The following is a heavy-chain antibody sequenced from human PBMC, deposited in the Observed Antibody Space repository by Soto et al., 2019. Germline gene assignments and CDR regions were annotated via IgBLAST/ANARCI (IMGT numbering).Heavy chain of an antibody. CDR1: GGTFSSYA. J-gene: IGHJ6*02. D-gene: IGHD2-2*02. CDR2: IIPIFGTA. CDR3: ARVNVVVPAAIRYYYYGMDV. V-gene: IGHV1-69*06. Sequence: SVKVSCKASGGTFSSYAIGWVRQAPGQGLEWMGGIIPIFGTANYAQKFQGRVTITADKSTSTAYMELSSLRSEDTAVYYCARVNVVVPAAIRYYYYGMDVWGQGTTVTVSS.